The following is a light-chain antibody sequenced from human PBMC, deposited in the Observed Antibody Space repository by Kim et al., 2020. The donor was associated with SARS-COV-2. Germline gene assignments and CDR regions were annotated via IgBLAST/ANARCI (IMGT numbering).Light chain of an antibody. Sequence: SPGESATLSCRASQSVSNGYLAWYQQEPGQAPRLLMYGASSRATGVPDRFSGSGSETDFTLTISRLEPDDFAVYYCQQYHRSPWTFGPGTKVDIK. V-gene: IGKV3-20*01. CDR3: QQYHRSPWT. J-gene: IGKJ1*01. CDR2: GAS. CDR1: QSVSNGY.